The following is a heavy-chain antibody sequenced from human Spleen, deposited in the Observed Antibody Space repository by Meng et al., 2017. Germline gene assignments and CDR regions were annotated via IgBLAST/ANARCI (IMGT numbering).Heavy chain of an antibody. J-gene: IGHJ3*02. CDR2: INPNSGGT. CDR3: ARDFPRGDAFDI. CDR1: GYTFTGYY. Sequence: QGQLVQSGAEGKKPGASVKVSCKASGYTFTGYYMHWVRQAPGQGLEWMGRINPNSGGTNYAQKFQGRVTMTRDTSISTAYMELSSLRSEDTAVYYCARDFPRGDAFDIWGQGTKVTVSS. V-gene: IGHV1-2*06.